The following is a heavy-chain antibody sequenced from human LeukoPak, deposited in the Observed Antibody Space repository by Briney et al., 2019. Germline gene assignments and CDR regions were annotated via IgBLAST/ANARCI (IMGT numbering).Heavy chain of an antibody. V-gene: IGHV3-64D*08. CDR1: GFTFSSYA. D-gene: IGHD3-3*02. J-gene: IGHJ4*02. CDR3: GISAGY. Sequence: GGSLRLSCSASGFTFSSYAMHWVRQAPGKGLEYVSAIGSDGDNTYYADSVKGRFTISRDNSKNTLYLQMSSLRAEDTAVYYCGISAGYWGQGTLATVSS. CDR2: IGSDGDNT.